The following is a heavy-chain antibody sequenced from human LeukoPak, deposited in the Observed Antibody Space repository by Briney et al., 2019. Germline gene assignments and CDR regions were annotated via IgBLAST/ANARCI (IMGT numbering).Heavy chain of an antibody. D-gene: IGHD3-22*01. V-gene: IGHV3-20*04. CDR2: INWDGGST. CDR3: ARFYDSSVGAFDI. J-gene: IGHJ3*02. CDR1: GFTFDDYG. Sequence: GGSLRLSCAASGFTFDDYGMSWVRQAPGKGLEWVSGINWDGGSTGYADSVKGRFTISRDNAKNSLYLQMNSLEAEHTALFYFARFYDSSVGAFDIWGQGGMVAVSS.